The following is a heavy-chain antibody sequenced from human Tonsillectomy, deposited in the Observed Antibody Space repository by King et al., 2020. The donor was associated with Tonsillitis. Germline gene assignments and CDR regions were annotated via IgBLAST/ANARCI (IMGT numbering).Heavy chain of an antibody. CDR2: ISYDGSNK. CDR1: GFTFSSYG. CDR3: AKAPALRYFDWLSPDY. D-gene: IGHD3-9*01. V-gene: IGHV3-30*18. J-gene: IGHJ4*02. Sequence: VQLVESGGGVVQPGRSLRLSCAATGFTFSSYGMHWVRQAPGKGLEWVAVISYDGSNKYYADSVKGRFTISRDNSPNTLYLQMNSLGAEDTAVYYCAKAPALRYFDWLSPDYWGQGTLVTVSS.